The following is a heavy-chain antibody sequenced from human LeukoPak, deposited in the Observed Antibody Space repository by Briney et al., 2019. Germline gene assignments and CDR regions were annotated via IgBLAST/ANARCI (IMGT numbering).Heavy chain of an antibody. V-gene: IGHV4-59*01. CDR3: AREHHCSSTSCPYYYYYMDV. D-gene: IGHD2-2*01. CDR2: IYYSGST. J-gene: IGHJ6*03. CDR1: GGSISSYY. Sequence: SETLSLTCTVSGGSISSYYWSWLRQPPGRGLEWIGYIYYSGSTNYNPSLKSRVTISVDTSKNRFSLKLSSVTAADTAVYYCAREHHCSSTSCPYYYYYMDVWGKGTTVTVSS.